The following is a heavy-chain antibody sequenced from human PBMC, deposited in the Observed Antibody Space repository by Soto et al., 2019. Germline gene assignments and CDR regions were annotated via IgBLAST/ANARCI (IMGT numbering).Heavy chain of an antibody. J-gene: IGHJ4*02. CDR1: GFIFISYG. D-gene: IGHD3-10*01. CDR2: ISYDGTNK. V-gene: IGHV3-30*18. Sequence: PRGSLRLSCAASGFIFISYGMHWVRQSPGKGLEWVALISYDGTNKYYADSMKGRFTISRDNSKNMVYLQMNSLRAEDTAGYYGANTGRGVYLDYWGQGTLDTVS. CDR3: ANTGRGVYLDY.